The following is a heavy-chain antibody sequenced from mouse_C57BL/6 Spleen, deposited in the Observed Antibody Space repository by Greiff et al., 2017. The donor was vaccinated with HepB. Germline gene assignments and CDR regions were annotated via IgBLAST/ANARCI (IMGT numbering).Heavy chain of an antibody. CDR1: GFSLTSYG. Sequence: VKLVESGPGLVQPSQSLSITCTVSGFSLTSYGVHWVRQSPGKGLEWLGVIWRGGSTVYNAAFMSRLSITKDNSKSQVFFKMNSLQADDTAIYYGAKKGGDYGSSPLYYAMDYWGQGTSVTVSS. CDR2: IWRGGST. D-gene: IGHD1-1*01. V-gene: IGHV2-5*01. CDR3: AKKGGDYGSSPLYYAMDY. J-gene: IGHJ4*01.